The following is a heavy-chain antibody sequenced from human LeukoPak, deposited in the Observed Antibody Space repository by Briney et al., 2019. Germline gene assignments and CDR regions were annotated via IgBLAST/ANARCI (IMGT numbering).Heavy chain of an antibody. CDR2: ISYDGSNK. D-gene: IGHD6-6*01. CDR3: AKDSSIAARRSYFDY. V-gene: IGHV3-30-3*01. Sequence: SGGSLRLSCAASGFTFSSYAMHWVRQAPGKGLEWVAVISYDGSNKYYADSVKGRFTISRDNSKNTLYLQMNSLRAEDTAVYYCAKDSSIAARRSYFDYWGQGTLVTVSS. J-gene: IGHJ4*02. CDR1: GFTFSSYA.